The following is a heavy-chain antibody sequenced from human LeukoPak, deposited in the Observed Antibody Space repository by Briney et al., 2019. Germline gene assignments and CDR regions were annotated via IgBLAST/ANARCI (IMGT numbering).Heavy chain of an antibody. Sequence: RAGGSLRLSCAASGFTFSSYAMSWVRQAPGKGLEWVSGINWNGGSTGYADSVKGRFTISRDNAKNSLYLQMNSLGPEDTAVYYCARDPYSGNYGNYYYYYMDVWGKGTTVTISS. CDR3: ARDPYSGNYGNYYYYYMDV. V-gene: IGHV3-20*04. CDR1: GFTFSSYA. CDR2: INWNGGST. J-gene: IGHJ6*03. D-gene: IGHD1-26*01.